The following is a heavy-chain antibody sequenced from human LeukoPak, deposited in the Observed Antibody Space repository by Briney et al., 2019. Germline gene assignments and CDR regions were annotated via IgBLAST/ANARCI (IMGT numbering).Heavy chain of an antibody. CDR2: IIPIFGTA. J-gene: IGHJ4*02. Sequence: SVKVSCKASGGTFSSYAISWVRQAPGQGLEWIGRIIPIFGTANYAQKFQGRVTITTDESTSTAYMELSSMRSEDTAVYYCARASDKYDHYFDYWGQGTLVTVSS. CDR3: ARASDKYDHYFDY. D-gene: IGHD3-3*01. V-gene: IGHV1-69*05. CDR1: GGTFSSYA.